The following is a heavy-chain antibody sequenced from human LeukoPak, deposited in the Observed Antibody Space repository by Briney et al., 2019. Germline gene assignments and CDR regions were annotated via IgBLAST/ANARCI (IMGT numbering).Heavy chain of an antibody. D-gene: IGHD3-10*01. CDR1: GFTLSNHA. CDR3: AKDRVDGSGSQFES. V-gene: IGHV3-23*01. J-gene: IGHJ4*02. CDR2: ISGSGAMT. Sequence: GGSLRLSCAASGFTLSNHAMIWVRQAPGKGLEWVSSISGSGAMTYYADSVKGRFTISRDNAKDTLYLHMNSLRADDTAVYYCAKDRVDGSGSQFESWGQGSLVIVSS.